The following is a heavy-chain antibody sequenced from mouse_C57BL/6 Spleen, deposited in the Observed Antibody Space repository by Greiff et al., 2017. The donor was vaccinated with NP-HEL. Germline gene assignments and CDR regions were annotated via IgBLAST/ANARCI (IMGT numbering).Heavy chain of an antibody. Sequence: QVQLQQSGAELAKPGASVKLSCKASGYTFTSYWMHWVKQRPGQGLEWIGYINPSSGYTKYNQKFKDKATLTADKSSSTAYMQLSSLTSEDSAVYYCARGGYGNYDAMDYWGQGTSVTVSS. CDR2: INPSSGYT. V-gene: IGHV1-7*01. J-gene: IGHJ4*01. CDR3: ARGGYGNYDAMDY. D-gene: IGHD2-1*01. CDR1: GYTFTSYW.